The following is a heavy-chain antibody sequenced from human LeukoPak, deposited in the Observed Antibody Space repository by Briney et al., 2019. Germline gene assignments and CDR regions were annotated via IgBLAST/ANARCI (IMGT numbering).Heavy chain of an antibody. CDR1: GFTFSSYS. CDR2: ISSSSSYI. CDR3: ARVKDQYYYDSSGYYPDAFDI. V-gene: IGHV3-21*01. J-gene: IGHJ3*02. Sequence: AGGSLRLSCAASGFTFSSYSMNWVRQAPGKGLEWVSSISSSSSYIYYADSVKGRFTISRDNAKTYLYLQMNSLRAEDTAVYYWARVKDQYYYDSSGYYPDAFDIWGQGTMVTVSS. D-gene: IGHD3-22*01.